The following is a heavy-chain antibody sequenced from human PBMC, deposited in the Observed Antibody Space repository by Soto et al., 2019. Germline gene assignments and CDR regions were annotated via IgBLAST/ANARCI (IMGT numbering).Heavy chain of an antibody. CDR3: AKDYGSSRYFFDY. Sequence: PGGSLRLSCAASVFTFINYAMSWVRQAPGEGLEWVSTISGNGANTHYADSVKGRFSISRDNSKNTLYIQMNSLRAEDTAVYYCAKDYGSSRYFFDYWGQGALVTVS. CDR1: VFTFINYA. D-gene: IGHD6-19*01. J-gene: IGHJ4*02. V-gene: IGHV3-23*01. CDR2: ISGNGANT.